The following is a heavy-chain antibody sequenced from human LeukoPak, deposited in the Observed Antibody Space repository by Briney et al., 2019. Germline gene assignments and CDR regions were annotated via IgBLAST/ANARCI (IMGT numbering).Heavy chain of an antibody. Sequence: PGRSLRLSCAASGFTFDDYAMHWVRQAPGKGLEWVSSISWNSDSIDYADSVKGRFTISRDNAKNSLYLQMNSLRAEDTALYYCAKDMYSNSWSYFQHWGQGTLVTVSS. CDR2: ISWNSDSI. J-gene: IGHJ1*01. D-gene: IGHD6-13*01. V-gene: IGHV3-9*01. CDR3: AKDMYSNSWSYFQH. CDR1: GFTFDDYA.